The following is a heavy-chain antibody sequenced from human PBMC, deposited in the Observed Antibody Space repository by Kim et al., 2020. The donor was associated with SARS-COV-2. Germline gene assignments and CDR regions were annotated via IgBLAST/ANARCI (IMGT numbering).Heavy chain of an antibody. D-gene: IGHD5-12*01. V-gene: IGHV4-4*07. Sequence: SETLSLTCTVSGGSISSYYWSWIRQPAGKGLEWIGRIYTSGSTNYNPSLKSRVTMSVDTSKNQFSLKLSSVTAADTAVYYFARGNEWLRSFDYWGQGTLVTVSS. J-gene: IGHJ4*02. CDR2: IYTSGST. CDR3: ARGNEWLRSFDY. CDR1: GGSISSYY.